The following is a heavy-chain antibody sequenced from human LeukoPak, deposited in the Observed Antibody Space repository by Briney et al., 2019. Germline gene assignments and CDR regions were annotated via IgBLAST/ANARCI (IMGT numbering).Heavy chain of an antibody. CDR3: ARGGDYYDSSGYFDY. D-gene: IGHD3-22*01. V-gene: IGHV4-34*01. CDR2: INHSRDT. J-gene: IGHJ4*02. Sequence: SETLSLTCAVYGGSISGYYWSWIRQPPGKGLEWIGEINHSRDTNYKPSLRSRVTMPVDTSKNQFSLKLSSVTAADTAMYFCARGGDYYDSSGYFDYWGQGTLVTVSS. CDR1: GGSISGYY.